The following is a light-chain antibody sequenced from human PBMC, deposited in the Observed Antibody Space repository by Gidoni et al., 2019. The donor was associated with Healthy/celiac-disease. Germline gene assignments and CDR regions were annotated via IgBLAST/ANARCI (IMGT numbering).Light chain of an antibody. V-gene: IGKV1-33*01. Sequence: PSPPSSPGERGVTISWPTRQVGSNYVRLYQKKPEEAPKLLNDDASNLEAGVPSRISGRGSGTDFISTSSLLQHEVIAKYYCQRYDNLPRFGGGTKVEIK. CDR1: QVGSNY. CDR2: DAS. CDR3: QRYDNLPR. J-gene: IGKJ4*01.